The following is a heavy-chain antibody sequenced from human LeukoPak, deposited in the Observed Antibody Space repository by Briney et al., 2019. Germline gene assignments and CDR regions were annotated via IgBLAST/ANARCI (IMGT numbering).Heavy chain of an antibody. CDR2: ISSSSSYI. J-gene: IGHJ4*02. Sequence: KPGGSLRLSCAASGFTFSSYSMNWVRQAPGKGLEWVSSISSSSSYIYYADSVKGRFTISRDNAKNSLYLQMNSLRAEDTAVYYCAKEPIGGGYFDYWGQGTLVTVSS. CDR1: GFTFSSYS. D-gene: IGHD3-16*01. V-gene: IGHV3-21*04. CDR3: AKEPIGGGYFDY.